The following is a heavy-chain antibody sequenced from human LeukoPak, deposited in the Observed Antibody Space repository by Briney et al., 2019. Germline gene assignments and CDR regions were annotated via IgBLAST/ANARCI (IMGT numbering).Heavy chain of an antibody. D-gene: IGHD3-3*01. CDR1: GFTFSSYG. J-gene: IGHJ5*02. CDR2: IRYDGSNK. Sequence: GGSLRLSCAVSGFTFSSYGMHWVRQAPGKGLEWVAFIRYDGSNKYYADSVKGRFTISRDNSKNTLYLQMNSLRAEDTAVYYCAKGYDFWSGSESRFDPWGQGTLVTVSS. V-gene: IGHV3-30*02. CDR3: AKGYDFWSGSESRFDP.